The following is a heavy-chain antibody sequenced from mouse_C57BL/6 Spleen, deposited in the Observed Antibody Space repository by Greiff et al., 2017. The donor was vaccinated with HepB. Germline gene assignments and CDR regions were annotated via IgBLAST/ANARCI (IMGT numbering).Heavy chain of an antibody. J-gene: IGHJ2*01. CDR3: ARSGGSFDY. CDR2: IDPSDSYT. V-gene: IGHV1-69*01. D-gene: IGHD3-1*01. CDR1: GYTFTSYW. Sequence: QVHVKQPGAELVMPGASVKLSCKASGYTFTSYWMHWVKQRPGQGLEWIGEIDPSDSYTNYNQKFKGKSTLTVDKSSSTAYMQLSSLTSEDSAVYYCARSGGSFDYWGQGTTLTVSS.